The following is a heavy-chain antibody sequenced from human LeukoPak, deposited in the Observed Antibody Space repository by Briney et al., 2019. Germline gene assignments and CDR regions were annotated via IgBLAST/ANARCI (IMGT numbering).Heavy chain of an antibody. J-gene: IGHJ1*01. CDR3: ARGPEVIVVVVQYFQH. CDR2: MNPNSGNT. D-gene: IGHD3-22*01. Sequence: ASVKVSCKASGYTFTSYDINWVRQATGQGLEWMGWMNPNSGNTGYAQKFQGRVTMTRDTSISTAYMELSRLRSDDTAVYYCARGPEVIVVVVQYFQHWGQGTLVTVSS. V-gene: IGHV1-8*01. CDR1: GYTFTSYD.